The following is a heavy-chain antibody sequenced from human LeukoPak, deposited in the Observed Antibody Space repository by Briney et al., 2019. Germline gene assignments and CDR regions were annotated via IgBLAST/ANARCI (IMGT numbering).Heavy chain of an antibody. J-gene: IGHJ5*02. CDR1: GFTLSRYA. V-gene: IGHV3-30*07. CDR3: ARDARDYYGSGSIRFDP. D-gene: IGHD3-10*01. Sequence: GTSLRLSCAGSGFTLSRYAMHWVRQAPGKGLEWVAVISIDGTRQHYADSVEGRFTISRDNAKNSLCLQMNSLSAEDTAVYYCARDARDYYGSGSIRFDPWGQGTLVTVSS. CDR2: ISIDGTRQ.